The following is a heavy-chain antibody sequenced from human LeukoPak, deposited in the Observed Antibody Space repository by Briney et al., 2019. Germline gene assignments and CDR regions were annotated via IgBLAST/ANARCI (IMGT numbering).Heavy chain of an antibody. J-gene: IGHJ5*02. CDR3: ARPHIHIAAAGTGWFDP. D-gene: IGHD6-13*01. Sequence: SETLSLTCTVSGGSFSSSSYYWGWIRQPPGKGLEWIGSIYYSGSTYYNPSLKSRVTISVDTSKNQFSLKLSSVTAADTAVYYCARPHIHIAAAGTGWFDPWGQGTLVTVSS. CDR2: IYYSGST. CDR1: GGSFSSSSYY. V-gene: IGHV4-39*01.